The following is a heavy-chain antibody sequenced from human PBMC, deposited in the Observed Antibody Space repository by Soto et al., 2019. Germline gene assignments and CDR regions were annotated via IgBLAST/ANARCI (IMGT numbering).Heavy chain of an antibody. V-gene: IGHV3-33*01. J-gene: IGHJ4*02. D-gene: IGHD4-17*01. CDR2: IWYDGSNK. Sequence: QVQLVESGGGVVQPGRSLRLSCAASGFTFSSYGMHWVRQAPGKGLEWVAVIWYDGSNKYYADSVKGRFTISRDNSKNTLYLQMNSLRAEDTAVYYCAREVLRGDTYFDYWGQGTLVTVSS. CDR3: AREVLRGDTYFDY. CDR1: GFTFSSYG.